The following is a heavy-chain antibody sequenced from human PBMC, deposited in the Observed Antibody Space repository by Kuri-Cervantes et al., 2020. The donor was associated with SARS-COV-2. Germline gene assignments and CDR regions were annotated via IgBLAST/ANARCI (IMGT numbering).Heavy chain of an antibody. D-gene: IGHD7-27*01. V-gene: IGHV4-38-2*01. CDR1: DDSISRGYY. J-gene: IGHJ4*02. CDR3: VASLAWGRIDY. CDR2: IYHSGSI. Sequence: SETLSLTCAVSDDSISRGYYWGWIRQSPGKGLEWIGSIYHSGSIFYNPSLKSRVTILLDTSKNQFSLKLTSVTAADTAVYSCVASLAWGRIDYWGQGTLVTVSS.